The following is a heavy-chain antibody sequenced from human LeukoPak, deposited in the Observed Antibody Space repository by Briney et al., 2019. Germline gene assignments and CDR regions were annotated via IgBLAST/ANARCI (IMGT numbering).Heavy chain of an antibody. CDR3: ARVIGAVAGSAFDI. J-gene: IGHJ3*02. CDR2: ISSSSSYI. Sequence: GGSLRLSCAASGFTFSSYSMTWVRQAPGKGLEWLTSISSSSSYIFYADSVKGRFTISRDNAKNSRYLQMNNLRAEDTAVYYCARVIGAVAGSAFDIWGQGTMVTVSS. V-gene: IGHV3-21*01. D-gene: IGHD6-19*01. CDR1: GFTFSSYS.